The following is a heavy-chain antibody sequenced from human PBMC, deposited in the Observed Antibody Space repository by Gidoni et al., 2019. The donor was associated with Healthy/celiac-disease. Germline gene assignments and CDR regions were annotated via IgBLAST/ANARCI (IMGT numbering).Heavy chain of an antibody. CDR2: IGTAGDT. J-gene: IGHJ4*02. CDR3: ARGVWYGGSYYFDY. Sequence: EVQLVESGGGLVQPGGSLRLSCAASGFTFSSYDMHWVRQATGKGLEWVSAIGTAGDTYYPGSVKGRFTISRENAKNSLYLKMNSLRAGDTAVYYCARGVWYGGSYYFDYWGQGTLVTVSS. V-gene: IGHV3-13*01. CDR1: GFTFSSYD. D-gene: IGHD2-8*01.